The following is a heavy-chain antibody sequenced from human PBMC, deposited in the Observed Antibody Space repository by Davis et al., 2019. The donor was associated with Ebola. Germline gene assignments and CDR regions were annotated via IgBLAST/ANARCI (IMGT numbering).Heavy chain of an antibody. J-gene: IGHJ4*02. V-gene: IGHV3-48*04. CDR1: GFTFSSYT. CDR2: ISSSSLTT. D-gene: IGHD3-9*01. CDR3: TRNFDWYDNS. Sequence: GESLKISCVASGFTFSSYTMNWVRQAPGKGLEWLSYISSSSLTTYSADSVKGRFTISRDDAKNTLYLQMNSLKADDTAVYYCTRNFDWYDNSWGQGTLVTVSS.